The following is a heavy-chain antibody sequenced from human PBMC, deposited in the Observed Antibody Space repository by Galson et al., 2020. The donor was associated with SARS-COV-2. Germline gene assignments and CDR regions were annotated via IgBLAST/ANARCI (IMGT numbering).Heavy chain of an antibody. CDR3: ARYGQHRGAWAFDY. D-gene: IGHD3-10*01. Sequence: GESLKISCATSGFRFNGHAMHWVRQAPGKGLEWVAQIFYDGSDKYYVDSVKGRFTISRDDSENTVYLQMNNLRAEDTAVYYCARYGQHRGAWAFDYWGQGTLVTVST. CDR1: GFRFNGHA. V-gene: IGHV3-33*01. J-gene: IGHJ4*02. CDR2: IFYDGSDK.